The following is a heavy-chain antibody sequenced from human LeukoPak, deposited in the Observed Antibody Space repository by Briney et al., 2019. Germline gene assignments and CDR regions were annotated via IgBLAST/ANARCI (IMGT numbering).Heavy chain of an antibody. J-gene: IGHJ3*02. CDR2: IYNGGST. V-gene: IGHV3-66*01. CDR1: GFTVSSNY. Sequence: TGGSLRLSCAASGFTVSSNYMSWVRQAPGKGLEWVSVIYNGGSTYYADSVKGRFTISRDNSKNTLYLQMNSLRAEDTAVYYCARATKNRRCGDDIWGQGTMVTVSS. D-gene: IGHD3-10*01. CDR3: ARATKNRRCGDDI.